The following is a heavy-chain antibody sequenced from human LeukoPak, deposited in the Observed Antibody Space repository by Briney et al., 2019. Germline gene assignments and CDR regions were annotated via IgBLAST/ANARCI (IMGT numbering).Heavy chain of an antibody. V-gene: IGHV4-59*08. CDR1: GGSISSYY. Sequence: SSETLSLTCTVSGGSISSYYWSWIRQPPGKGLEWIGYIYYSGSTNYNPSLKSRVTILVDTSKNQFSLKLSSVTAADTVVYYCARHSKDSSSWYIAWYFDLWGRGTLVTVSS. D-gene: IGHD6-13*01. J-gene: IGHJ2*01. CDR3: ARHSKDSSSWYIAWYFDL. CDR2: IYYSGST.